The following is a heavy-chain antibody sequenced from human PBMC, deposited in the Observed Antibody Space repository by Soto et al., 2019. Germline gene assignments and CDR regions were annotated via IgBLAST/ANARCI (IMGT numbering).Heavy chain of an antibody. Sequence: CAISGDSVSSNSAAWNWIRQSPSRGLEWLGRTYYRSKSYNDYAVSVKSRITINPDTSKNQFSLQLNSVTPEDTAVYYCARNYRYTSGWYAESYFDYWGQGTLVTVSS. CDR3: ARNYRYTSGWYAESYFDY. CDR2: TYYRSKSYN. CDR1: GDSVSSNSAA. V-gene: IGHV6-1*01. D-gene: IGHD6-19*01. J-gene: IGHJ4*02.